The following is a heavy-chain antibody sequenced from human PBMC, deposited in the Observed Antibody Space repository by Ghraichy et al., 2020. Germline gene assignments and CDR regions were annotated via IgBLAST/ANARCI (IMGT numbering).Heavy chain of an antibody. CDR2: ISAYNGNT. J-gene: IGHJ3*02. CDR1: GYTFTSYG. V-gene: IGHV1-18*01. CDR3: ARGGKNIVVVPEDAFDI. Sequence: ASVKVSCKASGYTFTSYGISWVRQAPGQGLEWMGWISAYNGNTNYAQKLQGRVTMTTDTSTSTAYMELRSLRSDDTAVYYCARGGKNIVVVPEDAFDIWGQGTMVTVSS. D-gene: IGHD2-2*01.